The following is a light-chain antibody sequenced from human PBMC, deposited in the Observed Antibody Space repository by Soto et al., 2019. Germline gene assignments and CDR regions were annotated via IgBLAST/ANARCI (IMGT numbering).Light chain of an antibody. CDR3: QQYYRYPYT. J-gene: IGKJ2*01. V-gene: IGKV1-5*01. CDR2: DAS. Sequence: DIQMTQSPSTLSASVGDRVTITCRASQSISSWLAWYQQKPGKAPKLLIYDASSLESGVPSRFSSRGSETEFTLTISSLQPDDCATDYCQQYYRYPYTFGQGTKLEIK. CDR1: QSISSW.